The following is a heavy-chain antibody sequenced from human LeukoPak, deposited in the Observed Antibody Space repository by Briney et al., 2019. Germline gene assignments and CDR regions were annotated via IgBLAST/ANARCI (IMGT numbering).Heavy chain of an antibody. J-gene: IGHJ1*01. Sequence: ASVKVSCKASGYTFTGYYMHWVRQAPGQGLEWMGWINPNSGGTNYAQKFQGRVTMTRDTSISTAYMELSRLRSDDTAVYYCAREVGGSEYFQHRGQGTLVTVSS. CDR2: INPNSGGT. D-gene: IGHD3-16*01. V-gene: IGHV1-2*02. CDR3: AREVGGSEYFQH. CDR1: GYTFTGYY.